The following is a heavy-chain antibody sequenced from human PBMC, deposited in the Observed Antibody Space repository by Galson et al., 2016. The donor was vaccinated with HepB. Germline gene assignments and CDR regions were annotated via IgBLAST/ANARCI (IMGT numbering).Heavy chain of an antibody. CDR1: DGPLSGYY. D-gene: IGHD3-16*01. Sequence: LSLTCTVYDGPLSGYYWSWIRQPPGKGLEWIGEINHSGSTSYNPSLKSRVVISVDTSKNQFSLRLSSVTAADTSVYYCARWGQTLFDSWGQGTLVTVPS. CDR3: ARWGQTLFDS. CDR2: INHSGST. V-gene: IGHV4-34*01. J-gene: IGHJ4*02.